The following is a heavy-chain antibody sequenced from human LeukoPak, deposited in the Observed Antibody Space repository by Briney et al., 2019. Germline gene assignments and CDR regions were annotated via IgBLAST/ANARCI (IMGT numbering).Heavy chain of an antibody. J-gene: IGHJ4*02. CDR3: ARVFDS. CDR1: GGSVSTSDYY. CDR2: VFYTGKT. V-gene: IGHV4-39*07. Sequence: SETLSLTCTVSGGSVSTSDYYWGWIRQSPVKGLEWIGDVFYTGKTNYNPSLRGRATISIDTSKNQFSLKLTYVTAADSAVYYCARVFDSWGQGTQVTVFS.